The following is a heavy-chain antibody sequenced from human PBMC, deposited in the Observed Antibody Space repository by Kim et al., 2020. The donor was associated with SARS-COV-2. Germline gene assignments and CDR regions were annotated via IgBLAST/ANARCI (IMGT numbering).Heavy chain of an antibody. CDR3: APDLTGASDS. D-gene: IGHD7-27*01. Sequence: TTTADSVKGRLTISRDNAKNTVYLEMNSLRAEDTSVYYCAPDLTGASDSWGPGTLVTVSS. V-gene: IGHV3-74*01. CDR2: T. J-gene: IGHJ4*02.